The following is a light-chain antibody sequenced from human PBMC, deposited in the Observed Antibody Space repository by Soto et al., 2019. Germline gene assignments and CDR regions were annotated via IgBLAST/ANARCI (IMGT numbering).Light chain of an antibody. CDR1: VSNIGSYT. V-gene: IGLV1-44*01. CDR2: SNN. CDR3: AAWDDSLNGVV. Sequence: QSVLTQPPSTSGTPGQRVTISCSGSVSNIGSYTVNWYQQVPGTAPKLLIYSNNQRPSGVPDRFSASKSGTSVSLAITGLQSDDEADYYCAAWDDSLNGVVFGGGTQLTVL. J-gene: IGLJ2*01.